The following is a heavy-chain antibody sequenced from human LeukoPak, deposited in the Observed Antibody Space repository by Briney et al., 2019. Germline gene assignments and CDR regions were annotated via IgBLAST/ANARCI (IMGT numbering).Heavy chain of an antibody. V-gene: IGHV3-23*01. CDR3: AKVGLSAVAGPRDYYFDY. D-gene: IGHD6-19*01. CDR2: ISGSGVST. J-gene: IGHJ4*02. CDR1: GFTFSNYA. Sequence: PGGSLRLSCAASGFTFSNYAMSWVRQAPGKGLEWVSGISGSGVSTYYADSVKGRFTISRDDSKNMLYLQMNSLRAEDTAVYYCAKVGLSAVAGPRDYYFDYWGQGTLVTVSS.